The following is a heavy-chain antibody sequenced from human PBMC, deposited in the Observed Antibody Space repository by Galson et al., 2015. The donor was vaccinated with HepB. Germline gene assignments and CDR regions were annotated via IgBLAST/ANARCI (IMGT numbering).Heavy chain of an antibody. CDR3: AKFSRYYDSSGDTPLPDY. CDR1: GFTFSSYA. V-gene: IGHV3-23*01. D-gene: IGHD3-22*01. J-gene: IGHJ4*02. Sequence: SLRLSCAASGFTFSSYAMSWVRQAPGKGLEWASAISGSGGSTYYADSVKGRFTISRDNSKNTLYLQMNSLRAEDTAVYYCAKFSRYYDSSGDTPLPDYWGQGTLVTVSS. CDR2: ISGSGGST.